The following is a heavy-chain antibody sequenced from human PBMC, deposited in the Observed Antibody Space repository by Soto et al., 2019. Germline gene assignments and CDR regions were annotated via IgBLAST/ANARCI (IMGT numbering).Heavy chain of an antibody. J-gene: IGHJ5*02. CDR1: GGSISSGGYY. CDR2: VYYRGGT. CDR3: AREYGNGWYTS. D-gene: IGHD6-19*01. Sequence: SETLSLTCAVSGGSISSGGYYWTWIRLPPGKGLEWIGYVYYRGGTNYNPSLKSRVTISLDTSKNQFSLNLTSVTAADTAIYYCAREYGNGWYTSWGQGTLVTVS. V-gene: IGHV4-61*08.